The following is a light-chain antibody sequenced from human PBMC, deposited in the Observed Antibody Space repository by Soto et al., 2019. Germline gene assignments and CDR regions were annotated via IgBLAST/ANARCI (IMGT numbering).Light chain of an antibody. CDR2: AAS. V-gene: IGKV1-9*01. CDR3: QQLYTYPIT. Sequence: IQLTQSPSSLSTSVGDRVTITCRASQGIDNYLAWYQQRPGKAQKVLIYAASTLQSGVPSRFSGSGSGTDFTLTISSLQPEDFATYYCQQLYTYPITFGLGTRLEIK. J-gene: IGKJ5*01. CDR1: QGIDNY.